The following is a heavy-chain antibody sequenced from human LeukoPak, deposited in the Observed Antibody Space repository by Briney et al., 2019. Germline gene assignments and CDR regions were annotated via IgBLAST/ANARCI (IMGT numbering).Heavy chain of an antibody. CDR3: ARGHQDIVVVVHGWFDP. CDR1: GFTFSSYS. CDR2: ISSSSSYI. Sequence: GGSLRLSCAASGFTFSSYSMNWVRQAPGKGLEWVSSISSSSSYIYYADSVKGRFTISRDNAKNSLYLQMNSLRAEDTAVYYCARGHQDIVVVVHGWFDPWGQGTLVTVSS. J-gene: IGHJ5*02. V-gene: IGHV3-21*01. D-gene: IGHD2-15*01.